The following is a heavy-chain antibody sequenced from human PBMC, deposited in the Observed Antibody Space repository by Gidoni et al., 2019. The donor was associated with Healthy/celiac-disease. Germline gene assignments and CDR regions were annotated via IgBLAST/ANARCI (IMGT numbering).Heavy chain of an antibody. CDR2: ISSNGGST. CDR3: ARFYGEGWYDY. D-gene: IGHD6-19*01. V-gene: IGHV3-64*02. Sequence: EVQLVESGEGLVQPGGSLRLSCAASGFTFSSYTMHWVRQAPGKGLEYVSAISSNGGSTYYADSVKGRFTISRDNSKNTLYLQMGSLRAEDMAVYYCARFYGEGWYDYWGQGTLVTVSS. J-gene: IGHJ4*02. CDR1: GFTFSSYT.